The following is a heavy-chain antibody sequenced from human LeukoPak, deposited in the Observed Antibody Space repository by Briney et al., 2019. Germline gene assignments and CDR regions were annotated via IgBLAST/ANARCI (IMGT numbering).Heavy chain of an antibody. CDR2: ITSSGSSM. Sequence: GGSLRLSCAASGFTFSGYSLNWVRQAPGKGLEWVSSITSSGSSMYYADSVKARFTISRDNAESSMYLQMNSLRVDDTGLYYCTRDIDDVLTGDDAFDVWGQGAVVTVSS. D-gene: IGHD3-9*01. CDR1: GFTFSGYS. J-gene: IGHJ3*01. CDR3: TRDIDDVLTGDDAFDV. V-gene: IGHV3-21*03.